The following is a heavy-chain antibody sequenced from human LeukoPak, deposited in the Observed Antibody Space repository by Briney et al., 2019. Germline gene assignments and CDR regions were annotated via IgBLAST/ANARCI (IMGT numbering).Heavy chain of an antibody. Sequence: HPGGSLRLSCAASGFTFSKFWMSWVRQAPGKGLEWVANIKEDGSEKYYVDSVKGRFTISRDNAKNSLFLQMNGLRNEDTAVYYCVRDAVTAYWGQGTLVTVSS. V-gene: IGHV3-7*01. CDR2: IKEDGSEK. CDR3: VRDAVTAY. D-gene: IGHD1-14*01. CDR1: GFTFSKFW. J-gene: IGHJ4*02.